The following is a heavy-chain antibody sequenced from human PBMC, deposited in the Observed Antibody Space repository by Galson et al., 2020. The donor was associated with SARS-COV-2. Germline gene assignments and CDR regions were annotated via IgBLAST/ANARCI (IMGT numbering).Heavy chain of an antibody. CDR3: ARVAYGDYPGWYFDY. CDR2: ISAYNGNT. CDR1: GYTFTSYG. J-gene: IGHJ4*02. V-gene: IGHV1-18*01. D-gene: IGHD4-17*01. Sequence: ASVKVSCKASGYTFTSYGISWVRQAPGQGLEWMGWISAYNGNTNYAQKLQGRVTMTTDTSTSTAYMELRSLRSDDTAVYYCARVAYGDYPGWYFDYWGQGTLVTVSS.